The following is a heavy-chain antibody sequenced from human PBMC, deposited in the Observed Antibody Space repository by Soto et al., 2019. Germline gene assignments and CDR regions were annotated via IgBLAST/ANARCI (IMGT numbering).Heavy chain of an antibody. CDR1: GYTFTNYP. D-gene: IGHD1-26*01. V-gene: IGHV1-18*04. CDR2: ISPYNGDT. CDR3: AREAGSGSFYPEDY. Sequence: QVHLVQSGAEVKKPGASVKVSRKTSGYTFTNYPITWVRQAPGQRLEWMAWISPYNGDTIYAQKLQGRLTVTTDTSTSTVYMELRSLRSDDTAVYFCAREAGSGSFYPEDYWGQGTLVTVSS. J-gene: IGHJ4*02.